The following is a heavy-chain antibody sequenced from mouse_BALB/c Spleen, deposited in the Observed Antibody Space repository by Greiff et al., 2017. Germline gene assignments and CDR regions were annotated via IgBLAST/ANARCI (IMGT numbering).Heavy chain of an antibody. CDR1: GFTFSSYW. V-gene: IGHV6-6*02. CDR2: IRLKSDNYAT. CDR3: TGSFAY. J-gene: IGHJ3*01. Sequence: EVQVVESGGGLVQPGGSMKLSCVASGFTFSSYWMSWVRQSPEKGLEWVAEIRLKSDNYATHYAESVKGKFTISRDDSKSRLYLQMNSLRAEDTGIYYCTGSFAYWGQGTLVTVSA.